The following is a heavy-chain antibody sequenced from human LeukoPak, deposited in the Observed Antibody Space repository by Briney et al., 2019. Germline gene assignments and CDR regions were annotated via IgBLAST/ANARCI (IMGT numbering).Heavy chain of an antibody. J-gene: IGHJ5*02. CDR1: GFTFSSYS. Sequence: PGGSLRLSCAASGFTFSSYSMNWVRQAPGKGLEWVSYISSSSSTIYYADSVKGRFTISRDNAKNSLYLQMNSLRAEDMAVYYCARDVVDYGDYAWIDWFDPWGQGTLVTVSS. V-gene: IGHV3-48*01. CDR3: ARDVVDYGDYAWIDWFDP. D-gene: IGHD4-17*01. CDR2: ISSSSSTI.